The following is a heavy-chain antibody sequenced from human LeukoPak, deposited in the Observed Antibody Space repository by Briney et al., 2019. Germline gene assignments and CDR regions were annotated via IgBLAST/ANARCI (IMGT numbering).Heavy chain of an antibody. V-gene: IGHV1-46*01. J-gene: IGHJ4*02. CDR2: INPSGGGT. CDR1: EYTFTDYA. D-gene: IGHD6-19*01. CDR3: ARQGAYSSAIGMGY. Sequence: ASVKVSCKASEYTFTDYAINWVRQAPGQRLEWMGMINPSGGGTSYAQKFQGRVTMTRDTSTRTVYMGVSSLKPEDTAVYYCARQGAYSSAIGMGYWGQGTLVTVSS.